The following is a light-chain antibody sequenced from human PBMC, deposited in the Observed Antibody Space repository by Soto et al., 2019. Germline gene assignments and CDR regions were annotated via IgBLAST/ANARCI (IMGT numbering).Light chain of an antibody. CDR3: SSYAGSNNFV. CDR1: SSDVGGYNY. CDR2: EVS. Sequence: SVLTQPPSASGSPGQSVTISCTGTSSDVGGYNYVSWYQQHPGKAPKLIIYEVSKRPSGVPDRFSGSKSGNTASLTVSGLQAEDEAHYYCSSYAGSNNFVFGTGTKVTVL. J-gene: IGLJ1*01. V-gene: IGLV2-8*01.